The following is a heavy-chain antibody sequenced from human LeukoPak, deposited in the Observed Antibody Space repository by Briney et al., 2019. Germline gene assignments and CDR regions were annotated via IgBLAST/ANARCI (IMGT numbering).Heavy chain of an antibody. CDR3: AKDTRYFDWLLPSYYYYYGMDV. Sequence: GGSLRLSCAASGFTFSSYGMHWVRQAPGKGLEWVAFIRYDGSNKYYADSVKGRFTISRDNSKKTLYLQMNSLRAEDTAVYYCAKDTRYFDWLLPSYYYYYGMDVWGQGTTVTVSS. CDR2: IRYDGSNK. V-gene: IGHV3-30*02. D-gene: IGHD3-9*01. CDR1: GFTFSSYG. J-gene: IGHJ6*02.